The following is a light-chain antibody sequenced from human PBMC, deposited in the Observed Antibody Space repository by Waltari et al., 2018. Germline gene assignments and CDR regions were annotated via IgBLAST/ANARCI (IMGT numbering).Light chain of an antibody. CDR2: DNN. CDR1: SPNIGNNY. Sequence: QSVLTQPPSVSAAPGQEVTIFCSGSSPNIGNNYVSCYQQLPGTAPKLRNYDNNERPSWIPDRFSGSKSGTSATLDITGLQTEDEANYYCATWDTSLSGGVFGGGTKLTVL. J-gene: IGLJ2*01. V-gene: IGLV1-51*01. CDR3: ATWDTSLSGGV.